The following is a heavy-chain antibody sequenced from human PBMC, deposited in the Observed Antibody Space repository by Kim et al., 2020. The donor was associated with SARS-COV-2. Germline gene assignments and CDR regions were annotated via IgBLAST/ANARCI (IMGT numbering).Heavy chain of an antibody. V-gene: IGHV3-7*01. J-gene: IGHJ4*02. D-gene: IGHD7-27*01. CDR3: MRDLGTH. Sequence: GGSLRLSCVASGFIIRTYWMTWVRQPPGKGLEWVGNIKEDGSEAYYADSVKGRFTISRDNAKNSLYLQMNSLRAEDTAVYYCMRDLGTHWGQGPLVIVSS. CDR1: GFIIRTYW. CDR2: IKEDGSEA.